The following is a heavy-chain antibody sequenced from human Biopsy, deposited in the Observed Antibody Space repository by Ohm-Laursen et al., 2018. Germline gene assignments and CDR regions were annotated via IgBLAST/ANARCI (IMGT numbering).Heavy chain of an antibody. V-gene: IGHV4-39*01. Sequence: SDTLSLTCAVSGCSISDSTYHWGWIRQSPGKSLEWIGNIYYSGNTDYSPSLKSRVTISVDTSNNQFSLKLRSVTAADTAVYYCARQVDFWSGYVDYWGQGTLVAVSS. CDR3: ARQVDFWSGYVDY. D-gene: IGHD3-3*01. CDR2: IYYSGNT. J-gene: IGHJ4*02. CDR1: GCSISDSTYH.